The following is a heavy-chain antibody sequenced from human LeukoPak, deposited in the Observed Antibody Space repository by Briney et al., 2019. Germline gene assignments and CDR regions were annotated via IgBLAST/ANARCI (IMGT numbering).Heavy chain of an antibody. CDR2: IWYDGSNK. CDR1: GFTFSSYG. CDR3: ARADSSGYPVV. V-gene: IGHV3-33*01. Sequence: PGRSLRLSCAASGFTFSSYGMHWVRQAPGKGLEWVAVIWYDGSNKYYADSVKGRFTISRDNAKNSLYLQMNSLRAEDTAVYYCARADSSGYPVVWGQGALVTVSS. D-gene: IGHD3-22*01. J-gene: IGHJ4*02.